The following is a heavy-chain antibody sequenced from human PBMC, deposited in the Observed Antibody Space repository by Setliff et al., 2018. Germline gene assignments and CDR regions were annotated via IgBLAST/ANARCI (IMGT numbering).Heavy chain of an antibody. CDR2: INHSGST. CDR1: GGSISSSSYY. CDR3: ARILGYCSGGSCYVPY. V-gene: IGHV4-39*07. D-gene: IGHD2-15*01. J-gene: IGHJ4*02. Sequence: SETLSLTCTVSGGSISSSSYYWGWIRQPPGKGLEWIGEINHSGSTNYNPSLKSRVTISVDTSKNQFSLKLSSVTAADTAVYYCARILGYCSGGSCYVPYWGQGTLVTVS.